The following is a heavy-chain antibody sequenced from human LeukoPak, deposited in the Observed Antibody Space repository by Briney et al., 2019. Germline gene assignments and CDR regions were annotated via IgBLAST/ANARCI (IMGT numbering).Heavy chain of an antibody. D-gene: IGHD2-2*01. CDR2: ISYDGSNK. CDR1: GFTFSSYG. CDR3: AKGASRCSSTRCSLYYFDY. J-gene: IGHJ4*02. V-gene: IGHV3-30*18. Sequence: GGSLRLSCGASGFTFSSYGVHWVRQAPGKGLEWVAVISYDGSNKYYADSVKGRFTISRDNSKNTLHLQMNSLRAEDTAVYYCAKGASRCSSTRCSLYYFDYWGQGTLVTVSS.